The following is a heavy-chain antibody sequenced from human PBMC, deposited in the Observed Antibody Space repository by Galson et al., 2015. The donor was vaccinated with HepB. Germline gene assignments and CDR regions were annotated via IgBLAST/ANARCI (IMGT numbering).Heavy chain of an antibody. J-gene: IGHJ4*02. CDR2: IFPDDSDT. CDR3: ASSLATTLYFDY. D-gene: IGHD1-1*01. Sequence: QSGAEVKKPGESLKISCKGSAYNFANYWIGWVRQMPGKGLEWMGIIFPDDSDTRYSPSFRGQVTISADKSINTASLQWSRLKASDTAIYYCASSLATTLYFDYWGQGTLVTVSS. CDR1: AYNFANYW. V-gene: IGHV5-51*01.